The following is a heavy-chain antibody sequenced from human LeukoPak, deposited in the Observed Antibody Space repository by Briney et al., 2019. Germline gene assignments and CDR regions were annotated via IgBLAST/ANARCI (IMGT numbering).Heavy chain of an antibody. CDR3: ARDGSGLYGDYIAY. CDR2: ISSSSSTI. CDR1: GFTFSSYS. V-gene: IGHV3-48*01. Sequence: PGGSLRLSCAASGFTFSSYSMNWVRQAPGKGLEWVSYISSSSSTIYYADSVKGRFTISRDNAKNSLYLQMNSLRAEDTAVYYCARDGSGLYGDYIAYRGQGTLVTVSS. D-gene: IGHD4-17*01. J-gene: IGHJ4*02.